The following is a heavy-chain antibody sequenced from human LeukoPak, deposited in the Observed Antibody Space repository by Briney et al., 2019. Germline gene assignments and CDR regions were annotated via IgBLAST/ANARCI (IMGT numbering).Heavy chain of an antibody. D-gene: IGHD1-20*01. CDR1: GYTFTGYG. V-gene: IGHV1-18*01. Sequence: ASVKVSCKTSGYTFTGYGITWVRQAPGQGLEWMGWINAYNGNTDYSQKLQGRVTMTTDTSTSTVYMELSSLRSEDTAVYYCAGTSGTEHNWSWFDPWGQGTLVTVSS. CDR3: AGTSGTEHNWSWFDP. CDR2: INAYNGNT. J-gene: IGHJ5*02.